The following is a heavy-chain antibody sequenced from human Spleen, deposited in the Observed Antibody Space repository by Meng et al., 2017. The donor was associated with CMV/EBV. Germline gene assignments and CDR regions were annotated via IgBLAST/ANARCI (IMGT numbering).Heavy chain of an antibody. V-gene: IGHV3-11*01. Sequence: GGSLRLSCAASGFTFSSYAMSWIRQAPGKGLEWVSYISSSGSTIYYADSVKGRFTISRDNAKNSVYLLMNSVRLEDTALYYCVRAGLALDPWGQGTLVTVSS. CDR3: VRAGLALDP. J-gene: IGHJ5*02. D-gene: IGHD3-3*02. CDR2: ISSSGSTI. CDR1: GFTFSSYA.